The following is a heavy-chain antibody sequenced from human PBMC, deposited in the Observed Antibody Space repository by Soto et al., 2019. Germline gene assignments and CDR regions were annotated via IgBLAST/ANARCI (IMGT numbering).Heavy chain of an antibody. CDR3: AKDYYDSSGYTSSAFDI. Sequence: GGSLRLSCAASGFTFSSYAMSWVRQAPGKGLEWVSAISGSGGSTYYADSVKGRFTISRDNSKNTLYLQMNSLRAEDTAVYYCAKDYYDSSGYTSSAFDIWGQGTMVTVSS. CDR1: GFTFSSYA. J-gene: IGHJ3*02. CDR2: ISGSGGST. D-gene: IGHD3-22*01. V-gene: IGHV3-23*01.